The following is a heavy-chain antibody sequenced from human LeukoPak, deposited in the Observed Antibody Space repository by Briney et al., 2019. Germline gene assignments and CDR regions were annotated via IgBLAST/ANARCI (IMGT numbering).Heavy chain of an antibody. CDR1: GGSVSSYY. Sequence: SETLSLTCTVSGGSVSSYYWSWIRQPPGKGLEWIGYIYYNGNSNYNPSLKSRVTIPLDTSKNQFSLRLTSVTAADTAVYYCAKTQYYYGSGSYLGPEQNYFDYWGQGTLVTVSS. D-gene: IGHD3-10*01. V-gene: IGHV4-59*08. CDR2: IYYNGNS. J-gene: IGHJ4*02. CDR3: AKTQYYYGSGSYLGPEQNYFDY.